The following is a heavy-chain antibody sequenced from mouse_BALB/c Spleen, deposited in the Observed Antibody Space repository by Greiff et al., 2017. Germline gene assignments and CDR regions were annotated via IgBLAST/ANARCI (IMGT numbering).Heavy chain of an antibody. D-gene: IGHD2-4*01. V-gene: IGHV5-6-2*01. J-gene: IGHJ3*01. CDR1: GFTFSSYY. Sequence: EVMLVESGGGLVKLGGSLKLSCAASGFTFSSYYMSWVRQTPEKRLELVAAINSNGGSTYYPDTVKGRFTISRDNAKNTLYLQMSSLKSEDTALYYCARPLSTMITTWFAYWGQGTLVTVSA. CDR3: ARPLSTMITTWFAY. CDR2: INSNGGST.